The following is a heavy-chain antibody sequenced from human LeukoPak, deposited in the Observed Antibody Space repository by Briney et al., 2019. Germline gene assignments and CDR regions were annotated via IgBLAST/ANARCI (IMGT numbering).Heavy chain of an antibody. CDR2: INHSGST. J-gene: IGHJ4*02. Sequence: SETLSLTCAVYGGSFSGNYWSWIRQPPGKGLEWIGEINHSGSTNYNPSLKSRVTISVDTSKNQFSLKLSSVTAADTAVYYCASYSNYYDSSGYYSPDYWGQGTLVTVSS. CDR3: ASYSNYYDSSGYYSPDY. V-gene: IGHV4-34*01. D-gene: IGHD3-22*01. CDR1: GGSFSGNY.